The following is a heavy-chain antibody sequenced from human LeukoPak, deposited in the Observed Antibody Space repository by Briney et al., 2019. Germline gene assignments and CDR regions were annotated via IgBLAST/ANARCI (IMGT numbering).Heavy chain of an antibody. CDR3: VKDLSSWLPGVFDY. D-gene: IGHD6-13*01. Sequence: GGSLTLSCAASGFPFSSYSMSWVSQAQGKGLEWVSGIVGTTGTTYYADSVKGRFTISRDKSKHTLYLEMNSLRAEDTAVYYCVKDLSSWLPGVFDYWGQGTLVTVSS. J-gene: IGHJ4*02. CDR1: GFPFSSYS. CDR2: IVGTTGTT. V-gene: IGHV3-23*01.